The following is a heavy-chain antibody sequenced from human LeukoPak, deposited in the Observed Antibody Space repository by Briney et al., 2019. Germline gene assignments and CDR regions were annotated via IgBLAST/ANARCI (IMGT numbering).Heavy chain of an antibody. D-gene: IGHD4-23*01. CDR1: GGSISNYY. CDR2: IYYSGSA. CDR3: ARGGKGSPGYY. V-gene: IGHV4-59*01. J-gene: IGHJ4*02. Sequence: PSETLSLTCTVSGGSISNYYWNWIRQPPGKGLEWIGYIYYSGSANYNPSLKSRVTIPVDTSKNQFSLKLSSVTAADTAVYYCARGGKGSPGYYWGQGTLVTVSS.